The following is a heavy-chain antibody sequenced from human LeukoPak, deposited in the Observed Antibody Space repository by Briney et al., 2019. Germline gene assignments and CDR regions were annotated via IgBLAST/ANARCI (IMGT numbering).Heavy chain of an antibody. Sequence: GWMTPNSGNTGYAQKFQGRVTITRNTSISTAYMELSSLRSEDTAVYYCARGRKYQLLLLDVWGKGTTVTVSS. V-gene: IGHV1-8*03. J-gene: IGHJ6*04. D-gene: IGHD2-2*01. CDR2: MTPNSGNT. CDR3: ARGRKYQLLLLDV.